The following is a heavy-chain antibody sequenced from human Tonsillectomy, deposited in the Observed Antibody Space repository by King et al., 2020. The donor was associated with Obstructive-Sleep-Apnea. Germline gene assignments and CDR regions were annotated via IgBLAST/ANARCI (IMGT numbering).Heavy chain of an antibody. Sequence: VQLVESGGGVVQPGRSLRLSCAASGFTFSNYAMHWVRQAPGKGLEWVAIISYDGSNKYNADSLKGRFTITRDDSKNTLYLQMNSLRAEDTAVYYCARDHGYSYGYIDYYFDYWGQGTLVTVSS. CDR1: GFTFSNYA. V-gene: IGHV3-30-3*01. CDR3: ARDHGYSYGYIDYYFDY. D-gene: IGHD5-18*01. CDR2: ISYDGSNK. J-gene: IGHJ4*02.